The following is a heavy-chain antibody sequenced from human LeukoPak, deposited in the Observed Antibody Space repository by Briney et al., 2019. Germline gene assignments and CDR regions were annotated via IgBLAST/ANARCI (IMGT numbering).Heavy chain of an antibody. Sequence: GGSLRLSCAASGFTFSSYEMNWVRQAPGKGLERVSYISSSGSTIYYADSVKGRFTISRDNAKNSLYLQMNSLRAEDTAVYYCARNRLWFGERATDYWGQGTLVTVSS. J-gene: IGHJ4*02. CDR2: ISSSGSTI. D-gene: IGHD3-10*01. CDR3: ARNRLWFGERATDY. CDR1: GFTFSSYE. V-gene: IGHV3-48*03.